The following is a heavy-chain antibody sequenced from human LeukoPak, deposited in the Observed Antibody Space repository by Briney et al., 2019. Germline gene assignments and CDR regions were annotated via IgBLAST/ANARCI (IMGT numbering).Heavy chain of an antibody. CDR1: GFTVSSNY. CDR2: IYSGGST. D-gene: IGHD3-3*01. V-gene: IGHV3-66*01. J-gene: IGHJ6*02. Sequence: GGSLRLSCAASGFTVSSNYMSWVRQAPGKGLEWVSVIYSGGSTYYADSVKGRFTISRDNAKNSLYLQMNSLRAEDTAVYYCARARGGYYVGWYGMDVWGQGTTVTVSS. CDR3: ARARGGYYVGWYGMDV.